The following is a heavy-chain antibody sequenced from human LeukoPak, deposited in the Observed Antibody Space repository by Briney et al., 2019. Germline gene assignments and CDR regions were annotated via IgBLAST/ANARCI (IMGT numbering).Heavy chain of an antibody. D-gene: IGHD3-10*01. CDR3: ARHAYGSGSYSNFDY. Sequence: GESLKISCKGSGYSFTSYWISWVRQMPGKGLEWMGRIDPSVSYSNYSPSFQGHVTISTDKSISTAYLQWSSLKTSGTAMYYCARHAYGSGSYSNFDYWGQGTLVTVSS. CDR1: GYSFTSYW. CDR2: IDPSVSYS. J-gene: IGHJ4*02. V-gene: IGHV5-10-1*01.